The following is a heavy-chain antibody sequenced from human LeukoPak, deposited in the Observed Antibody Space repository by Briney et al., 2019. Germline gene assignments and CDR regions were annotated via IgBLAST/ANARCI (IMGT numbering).Heavy chain of an antibody. D-gene: IGHD3-10*01. CDR1: GFTFGNYG. J-gene: IGHJ3*02. CDR3: ANGYYYGSGSYYKEAFDI. V-gene: IGHV3-30*18. CDR2: ISYDGSNK. Sequence: PGGSLRLSCTASGFTFGNYGMHWVRQAPGKGLEWVVVISYDGSNKYYADSVKGRFTISRDNSKNTLYLQMNSLRAEDTAVYYCANGYYYGSGSYYKEAFDIWGQGTMVTVSS.